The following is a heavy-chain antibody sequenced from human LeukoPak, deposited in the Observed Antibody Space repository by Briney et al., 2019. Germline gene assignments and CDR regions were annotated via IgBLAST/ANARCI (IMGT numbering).Heavy chain of an antibody. CDR2: IKSKTDGGTT. CDR1: GFTFSNAW. CDR3: TSSDIVVVPAAIRGDAFDI. V-gene: IGHV3-15*01. Sequence: GGSLRLYGAGSGFTFSNAWMSWLRQAQGTGLEWVGRIKSKTDGGTTDYAAPVKGRFTISRDDSKNTLYLQMNSLKTEDTAVYYCTSSDIVVVPAAIRGDAFDIWGQGTMVTVSS. D-gene: IGHD2-2*02. J-gene: IGHJ3*02.